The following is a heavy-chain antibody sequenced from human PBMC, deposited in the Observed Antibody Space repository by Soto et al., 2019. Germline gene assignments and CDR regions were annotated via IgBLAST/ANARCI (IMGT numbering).Heavy chain of an antibody. V-gene: IGHV3-21*05. CDR1: GFTFSKYS. Sequence: GGSLRLSCASSGFTFSKYSMKLVRQAPGKGLEWVSYIGTSGNYIYYADSVRGRFTISRDNAKNSLYLQMNSLRAEDTAVYYCVREWFGESIWGQGTMVTVSS. CDR2: IGTSGNYI. D-gene: IGHD3-10*01. J-gene: IGHJ3*01. CDR3: VREWFGESI.